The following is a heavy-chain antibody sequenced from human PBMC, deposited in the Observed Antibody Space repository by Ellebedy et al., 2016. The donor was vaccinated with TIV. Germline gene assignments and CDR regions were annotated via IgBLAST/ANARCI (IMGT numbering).Heavy chain of an antibody. CDR1: AGSFSGYY. D-gene: IGHD3-9*01. V-gene: IGHV4-34*01. CDR2: INHSGNT. CDR3: ARRSPETGIDY. J-gene: IGHJ4*02. Sequence: SETLSLTXAVYAGSFSGYYWSWIRQSPGKGLEWIGEINHSGNTNYKTSLKGRVTISVDTSKNQFSLRLSSVTAADTAVYYCARRSPETGIDYWGQGTLVTVSS.